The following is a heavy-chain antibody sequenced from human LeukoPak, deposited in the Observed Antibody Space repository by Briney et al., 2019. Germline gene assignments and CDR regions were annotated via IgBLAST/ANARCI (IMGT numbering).Heavy chain of an antibody. Sequence: PSETLSLTCTVSGGSVSSGSYYWSWIRQPPGKGLEWIGYIYYSGSTNYNPSLKSRVTISVDTSKNQFSLKLSSVTAADTAVYYCASQTTIFWSGYSYYFDYWGQGTLVTVSS. CDR2: IYYSGST. CDR1: GGSVSSGSYY. D-gene: IGHD3-3*01. CDR3: ASQTTIFWSGYSYYFDY. V-gene: IGHV4-61*01. J-gene: IGHJ4*02.